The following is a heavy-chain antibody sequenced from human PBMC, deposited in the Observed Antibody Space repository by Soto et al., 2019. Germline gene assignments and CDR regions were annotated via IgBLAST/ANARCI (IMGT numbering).Heavy chain of an antibody. CDR3: AKGTAATFWYFDL. Sequence: EVQLLESGGGLVQPGGSLRLSCAASGCTFSSYAMSWVRQAPGKGLEWVSAITGGGGSTYYADSVRGRFTISRDNSKSTLYLQMNSLRAEDTDVYYCAKGTAATFWYFDLWGRGTLVTVSS. D-gene: IGHD2-2*01. V-gene: IGHV3-23*01. CDR1: GCTFSSYA. CDR2: ITGGGGST. J-gene: IGHJ2*01.